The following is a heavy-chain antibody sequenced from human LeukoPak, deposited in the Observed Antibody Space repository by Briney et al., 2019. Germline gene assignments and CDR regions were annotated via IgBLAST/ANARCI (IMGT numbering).Heavy chain of an antibody. D-gene: IGHD2/OR15-2a*01. CDR3: ARDLLSFHRHGMDV. J-gene: IGHJ6*02. CDR2: MNPNSGNT. V-gene: IGHV1-8*01. CDR1: GYTFTSYD. Sequence: ASVKVSCKASGYTFTSYDINWVRQATGQGLEWMGWMNPNSGNTGYAQKFQGRVTMTRNTSISTAYMELSSLRSEDTAVYYCARDLLSFHRHGMDVWGQGTTVTVSS.